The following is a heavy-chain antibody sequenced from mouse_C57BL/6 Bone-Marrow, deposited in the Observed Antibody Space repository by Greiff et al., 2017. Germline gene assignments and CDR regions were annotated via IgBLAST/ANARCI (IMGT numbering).Heavy chain of an antibody. CDR3: TELGPVYFDY. CDR2: IDPETGGT. Sequence: VQLQQSGAELVRPGASVTLSCKASGYTFTDYEMHWVKQTPVHGLEWIGAIDPETGGTAYNQKFKGKAILTADKSSSTAYMELRSLTSEDSAVYYCTELGPVYFDYWGQGTTLTVSS. V-gene: IGHV1-15*01. CDR1: GYTFTDYE. J-gene: IGHJ2*01. D-gene: IGHD4-1*01.